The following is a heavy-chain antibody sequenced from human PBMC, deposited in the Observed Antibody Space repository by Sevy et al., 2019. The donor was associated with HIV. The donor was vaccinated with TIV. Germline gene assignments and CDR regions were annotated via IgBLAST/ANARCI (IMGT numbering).Heavy chain of an antibody. CDR3: AKVSGGFKKGDY. Sequence: GGSLRLSCAASGFTFSSYAMSWVRQAPGKGLEWVSAISGSGGSTYYADSVKGRFTISRDNSKNTLYLQMNSLRAEDKAVYYCAKVSGGFKKGDYWGQGTLVTVSS. D-gene: IGHD3-16*01. CDR1: GFTFSSYA. V-gene: IGHV3-23*01. J-gene: IGHJ4*02. CDR2: ISGSGGST.